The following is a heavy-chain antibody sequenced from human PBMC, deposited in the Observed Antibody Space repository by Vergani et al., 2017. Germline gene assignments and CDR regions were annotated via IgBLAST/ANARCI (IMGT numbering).Heavy chain of an antibody. J-gene: IGHJ6*02. D-gene: IGHD3-22*01. V-gene: IGHV1-2*02. Sequence: QVQLVQSGAEVKKPGSSVKVSCKASGGTFSSYTISWVRQAPGQGLEWMGWINPNSGGTNYAQKFQGRVTMTRDTSISTAYMELSRLRSDDTAVYYCARDHYDSSGYYYYYYYGMDVWGQGTTVTVSS. CDR2: INPNSGGT. CDR3: ARDHYDSSGYYYYYYYGMDV. CDR1: GGTFSSYT.